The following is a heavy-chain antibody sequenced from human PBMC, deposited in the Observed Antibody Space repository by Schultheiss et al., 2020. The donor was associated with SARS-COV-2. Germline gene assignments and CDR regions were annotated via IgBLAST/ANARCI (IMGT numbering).Heavy chain of an antibody. J-gene: IGHJ3*02. CDR3: ARIYDSSGYYSSYAFDI. CDR1: GFTFSSYA. CDR2: IWYDGSYS. V-gene: IGHV3-30*04. Sequence: GESLKISCVASGFTFSSYAMHWVRQTPGKGLEWVAVIWYDGSYSYYADSVKGRFTISRDNSKNTLYLQMNSLRAEDTAVYYCARIYDSSGYYSSYAFDIWGQGTMVTVSS. D-gene: IGHD3-22*01.